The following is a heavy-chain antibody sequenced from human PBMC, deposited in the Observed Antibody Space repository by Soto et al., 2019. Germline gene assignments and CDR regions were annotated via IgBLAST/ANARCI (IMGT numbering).Heavy chain of an antibody. V-gene: IGHV1-69*02. J-gene: IGHJ4*02. Sequence: QVQLVQSGAEVKKPGSSVKVSCKASGGTFSSYTISWVRQAPGQGLEWMGRIIPILGIANYAQKLQGRVTITADKSPSTAYMELSSLRSEDTAVYYCATFPPVVMYYWGQGTLVTVSS. CDR1: GGTFSSYT. CDR2: IIPILGIA. CDR3: ATFPPVVMYY. D-gene: IGHD3-16*01.